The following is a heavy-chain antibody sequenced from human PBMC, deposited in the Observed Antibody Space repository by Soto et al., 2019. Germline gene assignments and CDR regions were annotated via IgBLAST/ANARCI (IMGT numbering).Heavy chain of an antibody. CDR1: GYSFIGYY. V-gene: IGHV1-2*04. J-gene: IGHJ4*02. D-gene: IGHD2-8*01. CDR3: ATAAEMVDLDY. CDR2: INPHTGGT. Sequence: GASVKVSCKSSGYSFIGYYMHWVRQAPGQGLEWVGWINPHTGGTSYAQKFQGWVTMTRDTSTKTAYMELSKLTSDDTAVYSCATAAEMVDLDYWGQGTVVTVSS.